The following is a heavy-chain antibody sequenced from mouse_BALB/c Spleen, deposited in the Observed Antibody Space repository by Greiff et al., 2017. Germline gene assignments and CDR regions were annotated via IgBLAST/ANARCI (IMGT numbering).Heavy chain of an antibody. V-gene: IGHV5-4*02. D-gene: IGHD2-14*01. CDR3: ARGYDWFAY. CDR1: GFTFSDYY. Sequence: EVQVVESGGGLVKPGGSLKLSCAASGFTFSDYYMYWVRQTPEKRLEWVATISDGGSYTYYPDSVKGRFTISRDNAKNNLYLQMSSLKSEDTAMYYCARGYDWFAYWGQGTLVTVSA. J-gene: IGHJ3*01. CDR2: ISDGGSYT.